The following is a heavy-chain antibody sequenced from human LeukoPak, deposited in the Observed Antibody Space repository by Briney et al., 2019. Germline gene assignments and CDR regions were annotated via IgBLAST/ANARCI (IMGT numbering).Heavy chain of an antibody. V-gene: IGHV4-59*08. CDR3: ARHQGHDFYDSSGYYSFDY. CDR1: GGSINIYY. CDR2: IYYTGST. Sequence: TSETLSLTCTVSGGSINIYYWSWIRQPPGKGLEWIGYIYYTGSTSYNPSLKSRVTISADTSKNQFSLKLNSVTAADTAVYFCARHQGHDFYDSSGYYSFDYWGQGTLVTVSS. D-gene: IGHD3-22*01. J-gene: IGHJ4*02.